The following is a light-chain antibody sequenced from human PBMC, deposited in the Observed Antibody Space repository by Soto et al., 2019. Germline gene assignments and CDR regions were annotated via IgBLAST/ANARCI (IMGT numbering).Light chain of an antibody. Sequence: DVVMTQSPLSLSVTLGQPASISCRSSQGLVYSDGNTFLNWFHQRPGQSPRRLIYQVSNRDSGVTASFSGSGSGTDYTLTISGVEAEDVGIYYCVQGTHWPWTFGQGTKVEIK. J-gene: IGKJ1*01. V-gene: IGKV2-30*01. CDR1: QGLVYSDGNTF. CDR2: QVS. CDR3: VQGTHWPWT.